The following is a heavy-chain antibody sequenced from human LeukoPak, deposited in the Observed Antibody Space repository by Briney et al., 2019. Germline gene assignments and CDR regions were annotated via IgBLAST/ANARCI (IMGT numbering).Heavy chain of an antibody. V-gene: IGHV1-2*02. Sequence: ASVKVSCKASVYTFTGYYMHWVRQAPGQGPEWMGWINPNSGGTDYSQKFQGRVTMTRDTSISTAYMELSSLRSDDRAVYYCVRDAIAAAGTGGWGQGTLVTVSS. CDR3: VRDAIAAAGTGG. J-gene: IGHJ4*02. CDR1: VYTFTGYY. CDR2: INPNSGGT. D-gene: IGHD6-13*01.